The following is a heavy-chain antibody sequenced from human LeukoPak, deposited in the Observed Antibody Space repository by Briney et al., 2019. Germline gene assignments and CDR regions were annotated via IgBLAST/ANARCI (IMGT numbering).Heavy chain of an antibody. CDR2: ISAYNGNT. V-gene: IGHV1-18*01. CDR1: GGTFTSYG. Sequence: ASVKVSCKASGGTFTSYGISWVRQAPGQGLEWMGRISAYNGNTNYAQKLQGRVTMTTDTSTSTAYMELRSLRSDDTAVYYCARAPSYYDSSGSFDYWGQGTLVTVSS. D-gene: IGHD3-22*01. CDR3: ARAPSYYDSSGSFDY. J-gene: IGHJ4*02.